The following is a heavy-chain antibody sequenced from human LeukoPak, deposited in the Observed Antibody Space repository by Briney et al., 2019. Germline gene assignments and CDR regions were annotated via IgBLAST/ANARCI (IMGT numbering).Heavy chain of an antibody. J-gene: IGHJ3*02. Sequence: GGSLRLSCAASGFTFNSHDMHWVRQAPGKGLEWEAFIRYEGSNKYYADSVKGRFPISRDNSKNTLYLQMNSLRAEDTAMYYCAKAERGAFDIWGQGTMVIVSS. CDR2: IRYEGSNK. CDR3: AKAERGAFDI. CDR1: GFTFNSHD. D-gene: IGHD1-1*01. V-gene: IGHV3-30*02.